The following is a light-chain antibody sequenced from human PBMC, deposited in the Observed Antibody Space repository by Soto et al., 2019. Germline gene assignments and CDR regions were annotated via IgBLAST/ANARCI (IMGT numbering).Light chain of an antibody. Sequence: DIVMTQSPDSLAVSLGERATVNCKSSQSVLDNSYKKNYLAWYQQKKGQPPKLFIYWASTRESGVPDRFSGSESGTDFTLTISSLQAEDVAVYYCQQYRYTPWTFGQGTKVEIK. CDR3: QQYRYTPWT. CDR2: WAS. V-gene: IGKV4-1*01. J-gene: IGKJ1*01. CDR1: QSVLDNSYKKNY.